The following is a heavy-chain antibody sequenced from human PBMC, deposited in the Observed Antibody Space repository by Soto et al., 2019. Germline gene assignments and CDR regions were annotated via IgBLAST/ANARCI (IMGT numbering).Heavy chain of an antibody. CDR2: ISNDGSNK. Sequence: GGSLRLSCAASGFSFSTYGMHWVRQAPGKGLEWVAFISNDGSNKYYADSVKGRFTISRDNSKNTLYLQMNSLRAEDTAVYYCAKVGAVAGNYFDYWGQGTLVTVSS. CDR3: AKVGAVAGNYFDY. CDR1: GFSFSTYG. V-gene: IGHV3-30*18. J-gene: IGHJ4*02. D-gene: IGHD6-19*01.